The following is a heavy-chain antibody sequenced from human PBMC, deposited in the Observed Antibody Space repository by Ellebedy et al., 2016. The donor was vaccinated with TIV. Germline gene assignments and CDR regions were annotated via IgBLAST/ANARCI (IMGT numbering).Heavy chain of an antibody. J-gene: IGHJ4*02. CDR1: GGTFSSYA. Sequence: ASVKVSXKASGGTFSSYAISWVRQAPGQGLEWMGWINPNSGGTNYAQKFQGRVTMTRDTSISTAYMELSRLRSDDTAVYYCARDFGGAIAVAGSMDYWGQGTLVTVSS. CDR2: INPNSGGT. CDR3: ARDFGGAIAVAGSMDY. D-gene: IGHD6-19*01. V-gene: IGHV1-2*02.